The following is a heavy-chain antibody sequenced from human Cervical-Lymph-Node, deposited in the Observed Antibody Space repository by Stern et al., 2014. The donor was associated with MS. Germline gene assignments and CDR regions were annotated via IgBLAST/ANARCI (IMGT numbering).Heavy chain of an antibody. V-gene: IGHV3-30*03. Sequence: VQLVESGGGVVQPGGSLRLSCATSGFAFASYDLHWVRQAPGKGLAWIAFISNDGSNKYYADSLKDRFIVSRDYSKKTLNLQINSLRREDTAVYYCALPGHFYTNAPDYWGQGTLVTVSS. CDR2: ISNDGSNK. J-gene: IGHJ4*02. CDR1: GFAFASYD. D-gene: IGHD2-8*01. CDR3: ALPGHFYTNAPDY.